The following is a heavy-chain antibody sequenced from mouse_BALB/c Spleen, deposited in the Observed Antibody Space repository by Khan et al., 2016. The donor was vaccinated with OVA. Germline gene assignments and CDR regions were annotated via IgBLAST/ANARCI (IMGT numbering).Heavy chain of an antibody. J-gene: IGHJ4*01. CDR3: AREIYYDYAYYYAMDY. CDR1: GFSLTNYG. Sequence: QVQLKQSGPGLVVPSQSLSITCTISGFSLTNYGVHWVRQPPGKGLEWLVVIWSDGSTTYNSALKSRLTISKDNSKSQVFLKMNSLQTDDTARYYCAREIYYDYAYYYAMDYWGQGTSVTVSS. V-gene: IGHV2-6-1*01. D-gene: IGHD2-4*01. CDR2: IWSDGST.